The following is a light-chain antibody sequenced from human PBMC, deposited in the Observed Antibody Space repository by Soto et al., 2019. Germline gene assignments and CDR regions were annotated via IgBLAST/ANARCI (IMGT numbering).Light chain of an antibody. Sequence: SYELTQPSSVSVSPGQTARITCSGDVLAKRYARWFQQKPGQAPVLVIYKHSERPSGIPERFSGSSSGTKVTLTISGAQVEDEADYYCYSAADNLVVFGGGTKVTVL. CDR3: YSAADNLVV. CDR1: VLAKRY. CDR2: KHS. V-gene: IGLV3-27*01. J-gene: IGLJ2*01.